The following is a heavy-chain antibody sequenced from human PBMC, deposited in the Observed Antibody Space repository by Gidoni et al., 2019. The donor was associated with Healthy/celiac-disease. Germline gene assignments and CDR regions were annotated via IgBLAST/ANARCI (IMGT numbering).Heavy chain of an antibody. CDR3: ARQRPYCSSTSCYTGHDAFDI. Sequence: EVQLVQSGAEVKKPGESLKISCKGSGYSFTSYWIGWVRQMPGKVLEWMGIIYPGDSDTRYSPSFQGQVTISADKSISTAYLQWSSLKASDTAMYYCARQRPYCSSTSCYTGHDAFDIWGQGTMVTVSS. CDR1: GYSFTSYW. J-gene: IGHJ3*02. CDR2: IYPGDSDT. D-gene: IGHD2-2*02. V-gene: IGHV5-51*01.